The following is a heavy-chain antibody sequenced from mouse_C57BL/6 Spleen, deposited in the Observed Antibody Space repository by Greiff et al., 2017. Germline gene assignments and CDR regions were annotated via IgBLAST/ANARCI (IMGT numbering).Heavy chain of an antibody. CDR3: TRQDGSSPFDY. CDR1: GYTFTDYE. Sequence: VKLVESGAELVRPGASVTLSCKASGYTFTDYEMHWVKQTPVHGLEWIGAIDPETGGTAYNQKFKGKAILTADKSSSTAYMEPRSLTSEDSAVYYCTRQDGSSPFDYWGQGTTLTVSS. D-gene: IGHD1-1*01. J-gene: IGHJ2*01. CDR2: IDPETGGT. V-gene: IGHV1-15*01.